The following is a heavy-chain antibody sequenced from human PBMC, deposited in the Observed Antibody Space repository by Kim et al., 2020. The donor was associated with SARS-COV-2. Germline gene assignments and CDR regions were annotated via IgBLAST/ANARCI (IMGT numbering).Heavy chain of an antibody. Sequence: GGSLRLSCAASGFSVTSNSMTWVRQTPGNGLEWVSIIYIGGNTYYSDSVRGRFTISRDTSKNTLSLQMYSLRAEDTAVYFCARGLLDTFGAFDYWGQGALVTVSS. J-gene: IGHJ4*02. CDR2: IYIGGNT. CDR3: ARGLLDTFGAFDY. V-gene: IGHV3-53*01. CDR1: GFSVTSNS. D-gene: IGHD3-3*01.